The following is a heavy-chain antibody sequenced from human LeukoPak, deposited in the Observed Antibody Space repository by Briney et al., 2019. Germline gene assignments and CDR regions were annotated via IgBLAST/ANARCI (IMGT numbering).Heavy chain of an antibody. Sequence: GGSLRLSCAASGFSFSDYDMNWVRQAPEEGLEWVSYIGPSGSTIFYADSVKGRFTVSRDNAKKSLYLQMDSLRADDTAVYYCARDISAAGHYYHYYTMDVWGQGTTVTVSS. D-gene: IGHD2/OR15-2a*01. CDR1: GFSFSDYD. CDR3: ARDISAAGHYYHYYTMDV. J-gene: IGHJ6*02. V-gene: IGHV3-48*04. CDR2: IGPSGSTI.